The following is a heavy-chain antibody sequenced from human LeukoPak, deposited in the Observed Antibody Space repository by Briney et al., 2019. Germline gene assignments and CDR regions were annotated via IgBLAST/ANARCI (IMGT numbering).Heavy chain of an antibody. CDR2: IIPIFGTA. V-gene: IGHV1-69*13. J-gene: IGHJ4*02. CDR3: ARESDCTNGVCYRPFDY. Sequence: ASVKVSCKASGGTFSSYAISWVRQAPGQGLEWMGGIIPIFGTANYAQKFQGRVTITADESTRTAYTELSSLRSEDTAVYYCARESDCTNGVCYRPFDYWGQGTLVTDSS. D-gene: IGHD2-8*01. CDR1: GGTFSSYA.